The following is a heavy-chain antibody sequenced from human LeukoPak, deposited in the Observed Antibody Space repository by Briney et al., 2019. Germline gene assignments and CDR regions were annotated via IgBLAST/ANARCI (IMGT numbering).Heavy chain of an antibody. J-gene: IGHJ4*02. CDR2: ISSSGSTI. CDR1: GFTFSDYY. D-gene: IGHD3-3*01. V-gene: IGHV3-11*04. Sequence: GGSLRLSCAVSGFTFSDYYMIWMREAPGRGLEWGSYISSSGSTIYYADSVKGRFTIYRDNAKNSLYLQMNSLRAEDTAVYYCARGPFYDFPILYYFDYWGQGTLVTVSS. CDR3: ARGPFYDFPILYYFDY.